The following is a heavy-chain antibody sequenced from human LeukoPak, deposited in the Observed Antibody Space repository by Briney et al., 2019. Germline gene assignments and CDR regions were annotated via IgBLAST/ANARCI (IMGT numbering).Heavy chain of an antibody. V-gene: IGHV3-73*01. CDR1: AFTFSDSH. CDR3: TRVIEGVWAFDS. D-gene: IGHD2/OR15-2a*01. CDR2: IRSKANSYAT. J-gene: IGHJ4*02. Sequence: AGTLKLSCAASAFTFSDSHMHWVRQASGKGLEWVGRIRSKANSYATTYAASVKGRFTISRDDSKNTAYLQMSSLRTEDTAVYYCTRVIEGVWAFDSWGQGTLVTVSS.